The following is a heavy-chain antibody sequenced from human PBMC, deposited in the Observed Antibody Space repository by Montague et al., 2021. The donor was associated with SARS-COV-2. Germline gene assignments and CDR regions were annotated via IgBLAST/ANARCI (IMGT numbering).Heavy chain of an antibody. V-gene: IGHV4-39*01. CDR3: ARGDFGVVIIPYYYYYMDV. Sequence: SETLSLTCTVSGGSISGNNYYWGWIRQPPGKGLEWIGTIHYSGSTYYKPSLKGRVTTSLDTSKNQFSLKLSSVTAADTAVYYCARGDFGVVIIPYYYYYMDVWGKGTTVTVSS. CDR1: GGSISGNNYY. J-gene: IGHJ6*03. CDR2: IHYSGST. D-gene: IGHD3-3*01.